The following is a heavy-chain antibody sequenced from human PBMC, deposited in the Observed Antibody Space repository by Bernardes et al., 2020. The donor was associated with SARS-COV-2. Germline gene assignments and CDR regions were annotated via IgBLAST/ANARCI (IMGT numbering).Heavy chain of an antibody. Sequence: SETLSLTCTVSGGSISSISYYWGWLLQPPGKGLEWIGSIYYSGITYYNPSLKSRVTISVDTSKNQFSLKLSSVTAADTAVYYCARHTKRFLEWLHAFDIWGQGTMVTVSS. CDR1: GGSISSISYY. CDR3: ARHTKRFLEWLHAFDI. CDR2: IYYSGIT. V-gene: IGHV4-39*01. J-gene: IGHJ3*02. D-gene: IGHD3-3*01.